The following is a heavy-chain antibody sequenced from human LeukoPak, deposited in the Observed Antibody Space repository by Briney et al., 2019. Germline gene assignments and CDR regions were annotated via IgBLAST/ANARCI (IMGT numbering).Heavy chain of an antibody. D-gene: IGHD4-17*01. V-gene: IGHV3-7*01. J-gene: IGHJ4*02. CDR2: IKQDGSEK. Sequence: GRSLRLSCAASGFTFSSYWMSWVRQAPGKGLEWVANIKQDGSEKYYVDSVKGRFTISRDNAKNSLYLQMNSLRAEDTAVYYCARQGYGDYLGYWGQGQLVTVSS. CDR1: GFTFSSYW. CDR3: ARQGYGDYLGY.